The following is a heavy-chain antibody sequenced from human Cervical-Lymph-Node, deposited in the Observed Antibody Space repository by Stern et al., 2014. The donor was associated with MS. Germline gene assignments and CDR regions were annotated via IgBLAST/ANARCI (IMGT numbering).Heavy chain of an antibody. Sequence: QVTLKESGPTLVKPTETLRLTCTFSGFSLRTNGVAVGWIRQTPGKALEFLALMYWDCDKRYNPSLKRRLTITTDTSQSQVVLKMTSLDPVDTATYYGVYAPPGDFLEDXXDIWGQGTMVTISS. D-gene: IGHD4-17*01. J-gene: IGHJ3*02. CDR2: MYWDCDK. CDR1: GFSLRTNGVA. V-gene: IGHV2-5*02. CDR3: VYAPPGDFLEDXXDI.